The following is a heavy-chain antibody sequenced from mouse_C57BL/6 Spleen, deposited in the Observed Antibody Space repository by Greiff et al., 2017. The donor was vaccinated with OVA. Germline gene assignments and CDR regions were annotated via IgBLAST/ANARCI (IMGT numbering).Heavy chain of an antibody. CDR1: GYTLTSYW. Sequence: QVQLQQPGAELVKPGASVKLSCKASGYTLTSYWMHWVKQRPGQGLEWIGMIHPNSGSTNYNEKFKSKATLTVDKSSSTAYMQLSSLTSEDSAVYYCARSPIYSRYFDVWGTGTTVTVSS. V-gene: IGHV1-64*01. D-gene: IGHD2-1*01. CDR2: IHPNSGST. J-gene: IGHJ1*03. CDR3: ARSPIYSRYFDV.